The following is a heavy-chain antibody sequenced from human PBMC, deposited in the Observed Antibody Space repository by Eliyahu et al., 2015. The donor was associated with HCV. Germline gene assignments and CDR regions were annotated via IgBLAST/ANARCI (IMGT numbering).Heavy chain of an antibody. Sequence: EVQLLESGGGLVQPGGSLRLSCAASGFTFSIYAMSWVRQAPGKGLEWVAATSGSGGSTYYADSVKGRFTISRDNSKNTLYLQMNSLRAEDTAVYYCANGLGSYGGNSEVPPPYYFDYWGQGTLVTVSS. J-gene: IGHJ4*02. D-gene: IGHD4-23*01. V-gene: IGHV3-23*01. CDR2: TSGSGGST. CDR3: ANGLGSYGGNSEVPPPYYFDY. CDR1: GFTFSIYA.